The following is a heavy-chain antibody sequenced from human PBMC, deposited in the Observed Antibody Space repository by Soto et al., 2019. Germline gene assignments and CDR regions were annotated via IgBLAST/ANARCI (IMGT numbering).Heavy chain of an antibody. J-gene: IGHJ6*02. D-gene: IGHD5-12*01. CDR2: IIPIFGTA. Sequence: QVQLVQSGAEVKKPGSSVKVSCKASGGTFGSYAISWVRQAPGQGLEWMGGIIPIFGTANYAQKFQGRVTITADESTSTAYMELSSLRSEDTAVYYCARDGVREMATIGYGMDVWGQGTTVTVSS. V-gene: IGHV1-69*01. CDR1: GGTFGSYA. CDR3: ARDGVREMATIGYGMDV.